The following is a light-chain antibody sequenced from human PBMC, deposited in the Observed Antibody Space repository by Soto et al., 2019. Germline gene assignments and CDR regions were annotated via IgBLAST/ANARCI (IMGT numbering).Light chain of an antibody. Sequence: DIVMTQTPLSLPVTPGEPASISCRSSQSLLDSDYGNTYLDWYLQKPGQSPQLLIYTISYRASGVTDRFTGTGSGTDFTLKISRVEAVDVVVHYCMQPKDFPCTFVQRTKV. J-gene: IGKJ1*01. CDR2: TIS. CDR3: MQPKDFPCT. V-gene: IGKV2-40*01. CDR1: QSLLDSDYGNTY.